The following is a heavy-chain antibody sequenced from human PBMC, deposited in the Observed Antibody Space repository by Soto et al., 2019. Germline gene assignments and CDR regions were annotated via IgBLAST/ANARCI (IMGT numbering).Heavy chain of an antibody. CDR1: GFTFSSYG. CDR3: AKVLSGSGSYYNVGGMDV. V-gene: IGHV3-30*18. D-gene: IGHD3-10*01. J-gene: IGHJ6*02. CDR2: ISYDGSNK. Sequence: LRLSCAASGFTFSSYGMHWVRQAPGKGLEWVAVISYDGSNKYYADSVKGRFTISRDNSKNTLYLQMNSLRAEDTAVYYCAKVLSGSGSYYNVGGMDVWGQGTTVTVFS.